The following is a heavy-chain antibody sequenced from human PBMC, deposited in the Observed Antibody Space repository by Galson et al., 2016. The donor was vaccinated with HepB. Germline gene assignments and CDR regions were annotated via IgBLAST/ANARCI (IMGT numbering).Heavy chain of an antibody. CDR1: GFTFSSYW. J-gene: IGHJ6*02. D-gene: IGHD6-6*01. CDR2: IFYSGIT. V-gene: IGHV4-39*07. Sequence: LRLSCAASGFTFSSYWMHWVRQAPGKGLEWIGSIFYSGITYYNPSLTSRVTISLDTSKNQVSLRLSSVTAADTALYYCARDMVRDSSSYYYYYGLDVWGQGTTVTVSS. CDR3: ARDMVRDSSSYYYYYGLDV.